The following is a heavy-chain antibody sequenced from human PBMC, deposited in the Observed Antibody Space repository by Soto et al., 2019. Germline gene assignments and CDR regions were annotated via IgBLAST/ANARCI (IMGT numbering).Heavy chain of an antibody. J-gene: IGHJ3*02. CDR1: GFTFSSYD. V-gene: IGHV3-13*05. CDR3: ARESRDGYKFAFDI. Sequence: GGSLRLSCAASGFTFSSYDMHWVRQATGKGLEWVSAIGTAGDPYYPGSVKGRFTISRENAKNSLYLQMNSLRAGDTAVYYCARESRDGYKFAFDIWGQGTMVTVSS. D-gene: IGHD5-12*01. CDR2: IGTAGDP.